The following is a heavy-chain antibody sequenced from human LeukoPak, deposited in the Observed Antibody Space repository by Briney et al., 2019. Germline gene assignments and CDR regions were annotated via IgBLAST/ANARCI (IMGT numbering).Heavy chain of an antibody. D-gene: IGHD3-3*01. CDR3: AKGRQLWSGYYIDY. V-gene: IGHV3-30*02. Sequence: GGSLRLSCAASGFSLRDYGMHWVRQAPGKGLEWVAFIRFDGTNKHYADSVKGRFTISRDNSKSTLYLQMNSLRVEDTAVYCCAKGRQLWSGYYIDYWGQGSLVTVSS. J-gene: IGHJ4*02. CDR2: IRFDGTNK. CDR1: GFSLRDYG.